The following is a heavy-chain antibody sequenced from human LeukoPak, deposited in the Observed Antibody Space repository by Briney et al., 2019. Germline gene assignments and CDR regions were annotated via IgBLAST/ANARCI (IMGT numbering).Heavy chain of an antibody. CDR2: IDPSDSYT. CDR1: GYSFTSYW. CDR3: ARHSYYYDSSGHTSTFDY. V-gene: IGHV5-10-1*04. J-gene: IGHJ4*02. Sequence: GESLKISCKGSGYSFTSYWISWVRQMPGKGLEWMGRIDPSDSYTNYSPSFQGQVTISADKSISTAYLQWSSLKASDTAMYYCARHSYYYDSSGHTSTFDYWGQGTLVTVSS. D-gene: IGHD3-22*01.